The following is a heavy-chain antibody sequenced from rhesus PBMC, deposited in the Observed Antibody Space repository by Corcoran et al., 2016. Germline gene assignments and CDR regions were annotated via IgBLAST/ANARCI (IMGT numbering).Heavy chain of an antibody. Sequence: QVTLKESGPALVKPTQTLTLTCTFSGFSLSTSGMGVGWIRQPPGKALEWLASIYWENDKYHITSLKSRLTISKDTSKNQVVLTMTNMDPVDTATYYCARLTHLSSGRYYFDYWGQGVLVTVSS. J-gene: IGHJ4*01. CDR1: GFSLSTSGMG. V-gene: IGHV2S1*01. CDR2: IYWENDK. D-gene: IGHD6-31*01. CDR3: ARLTHLSSGRYYFDY.